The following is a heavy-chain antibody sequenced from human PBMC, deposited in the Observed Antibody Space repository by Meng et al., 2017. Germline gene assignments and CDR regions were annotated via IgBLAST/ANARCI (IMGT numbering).Heavy chain of an antibody. CDR2: IWYDGSNK. D-gene: IGHD6-13*01. J-gene: IGHJ5*02. Sequence: GESLKISCAASGFTFSSYGMHWVRQAPGKGLERVAVIWYDGSNKYYADSVKGRFTISRDNSKNTLYLQMNSLRAEDTAVYYCAREGANLHSSSWYLGWFDPWGQGTLVTVSS. CDR3: AREGANLHSSSWYLGWFDP. CDR1: GFTFSSYG. V-gene: IGHV3-33*01.